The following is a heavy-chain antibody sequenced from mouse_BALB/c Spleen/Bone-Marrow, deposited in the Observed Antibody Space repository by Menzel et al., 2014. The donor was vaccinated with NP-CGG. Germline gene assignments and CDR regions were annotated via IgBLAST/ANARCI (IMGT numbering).Heavy chain of an antibody. CDR3: SRGNYGNYVDYFDY. CDR2: INRNGGSS. CDR1: GFTFNNYG. Sequence: DVMLVESGGGLVQPGGSLKVSCAASGFTFNNYGMSWVRQTPDKRLELVATINRNGGSSYYPDSVKGRFTISRDNAKNTLYLQMSSLKSEDTANYYCSRGNYGNYVDYFDYWGQGTTLTVSS. D-gene: IGHD2-1*01. V-gene: IGHV5-6-3*01. J-gene: IGHJ2*01.